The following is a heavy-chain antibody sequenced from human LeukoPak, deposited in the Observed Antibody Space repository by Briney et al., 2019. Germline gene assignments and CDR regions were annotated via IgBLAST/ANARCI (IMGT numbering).Heavy chain of an antibody. CDR1: GFTFSSYG. D-gene: IGHD3-10*01. J-gene: IGHJ6*02. CDR3: ARDMVLVTVNYGMDV. Sequence: PGGSLRLSCAASGFTFSSYGMHWVRQAPGKGLEWVAVIWYDGSNKYYADSVKGRFTISRDNSKNTLYLQMNSLRAEDTAVYYCARDMVLVTVNYGMDVWGQGTTVTVSS. CDR2: IWYDGSNK. V-gene: IGHV3-33*01.